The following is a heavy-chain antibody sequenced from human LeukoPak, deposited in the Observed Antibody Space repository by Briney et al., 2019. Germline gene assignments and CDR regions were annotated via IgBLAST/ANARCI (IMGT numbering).Heavy chain of an antibody. V-gene: IGHV3-23*01. CDR2: ISGSGGST. CDR1: GFTFSSYA. J-gene: IGHJ3*02. Sequence: GGSLRLSCAASGFTFSSYAMSWVRQAPGKGLEWVSAISGSGGSTYYADSVKGRFTISRDNSKNTLYLQMNSLRAEDTAVYYCAKPKYYDFWSGDAFDIWGQGTMVTVSS. D-gene: IGHD3-3*01. CDR3: AKPKYYDFWSGDAFDI.